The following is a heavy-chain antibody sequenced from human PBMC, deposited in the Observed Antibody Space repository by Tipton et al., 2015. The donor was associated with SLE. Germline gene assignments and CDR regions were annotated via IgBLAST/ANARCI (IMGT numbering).Heavy chain of an antibody. Sequence: TLSLTCAVSGGSFTGYSWNWIRQSPGKGLEWIGAIGHGGTPNYNPSLKSRGTFSLDTSKNHFSLSLTSVPAADTAIYYWARGVAGYFHFCYMDVWAKGTTVTIS. V-gene: IGHV4-34*01. J-gene: IGHJ6*03. CDR2: IGHGGTP. CDR1: GGSFTGYS. CDR3: ARGVAGYFHFCYMDV.